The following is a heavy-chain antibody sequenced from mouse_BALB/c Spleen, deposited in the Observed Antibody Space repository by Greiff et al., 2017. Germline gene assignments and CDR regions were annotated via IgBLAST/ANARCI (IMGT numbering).Heavy chain of an antibody. CDR2: ISSGSSTI. V-gene: IGHV5-17*02. Sequence: EVQLVESGGGLVQTGGSRKLSCAASGFTFSSFGMHWVRQAPEKGLEWVAYISSGSSTIYYADTVKGRFTISRDNPKNTLFLQMTSLRSEDTAMFYCARFGYYGNYVGYFDVWGAGTTVTVSS. CDR1: GFTFSSFG. D-gene: IGHD2-1*01. CDR3: ARFGYYGNYVGYFDV. J-gene: IGHJ1*01.